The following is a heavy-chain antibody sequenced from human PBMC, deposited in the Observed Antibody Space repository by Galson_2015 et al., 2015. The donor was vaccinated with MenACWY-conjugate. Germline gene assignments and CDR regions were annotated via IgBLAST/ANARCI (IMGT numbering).Heavy chain of an antibody. J-gene: IGHJ4*02. Sequence: SLRLSCAASGFTLSHYWMSWVRQAPGKGLEWVATIKDDGSEKFHVDSVKGRFTISRDNPENSLSLQMNSLRAEDTAVYYCARAVRVSLTDSVPHYFDHWGQGPQVTVSS. V-gene: IGHV3-7*03. CDR1: GFTLSHYW. CDR3: ARAVRVSLTDSVPHYFDH. D-gene: IGHD5/OR15-5a*01. CDR2: IKDDGSEK.